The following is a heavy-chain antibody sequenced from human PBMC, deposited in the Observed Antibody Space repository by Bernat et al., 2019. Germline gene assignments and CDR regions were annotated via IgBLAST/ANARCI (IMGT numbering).Heavy chain of an antibody. CDR3: ASFTFRMVQGMEEA. CDR1: GGSISSSSYY. Sequence: QLQLQESGPGLVKPSETLSLTCTVSGGSISSSSYYWGWIRQPPGKGLEWIGSIYYSGSTYYNPSLKSRVTISVATSKNQFSLKLSSVTAADTAVYYCASFTFRMVQGMEEAWGQGTLVTVSS. D-gene: IGHD3-10*01. J-gene: IGHJ5*02. CDR2: IYYSGST. V-gene: IGHV4-39*01.